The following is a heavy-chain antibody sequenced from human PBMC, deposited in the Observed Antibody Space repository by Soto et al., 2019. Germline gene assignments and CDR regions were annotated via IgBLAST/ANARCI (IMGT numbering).Heavy chain of an antibody. J-gene: IGHJ4*02. CDR2: ITSSSVTM. CDR1: GFTFSTHS. V-gene: IGHV3-48*01. Sequence: GGSLRLSCAASGFTFSTHSMNWVRQAPGKGLEWISYITSSSVTMYADSVKGRFTISRDNDKNSLYLQMNSLRVEDTAVYFCVGEVGFQLIYWGQGTLVTVSS. D-gene: IGHD2-2*01. CDR3: VGEVGFQLIY.